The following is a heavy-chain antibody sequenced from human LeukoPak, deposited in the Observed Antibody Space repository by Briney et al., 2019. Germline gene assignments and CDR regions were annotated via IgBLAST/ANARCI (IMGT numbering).Heavy chain of an antibody. CDR3: ARDTLYYGSGSYYLDMYFDY. V-gene: IGHV3-33*01. CDR1: GFTFSNFG. CDR2: IWYDGSNK. J-gene: IGHJ4*02. Sequence: GGSLRLSCAASGFTFSNFGMHWVRQAPGKGLEWVAVIWYDGSNKYYADSVKGRFTISRDNSKNTLYLQMNSLRAEDTAVYYCARDTLYYGSGSYYLDMYFDYWGQGTLVTVSS. D-gene: IGHD3-10*01.